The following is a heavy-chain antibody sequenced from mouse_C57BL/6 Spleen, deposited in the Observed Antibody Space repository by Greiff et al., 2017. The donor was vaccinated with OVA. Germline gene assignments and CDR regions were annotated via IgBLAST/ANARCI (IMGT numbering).Heavy chain of an antibody. V-gene: IGHV1-18*01. CDR3: ARWLLRGYYAMDY. D-gene: IGHD2-3*01. J-gene: IGHJ4*01. CDR2: INPNNGGT. CDR1: GYTFTDYN. Sequence: EVQVVESGPELVKPGASVKIPCKASGYTFTDYNMDWVKQSHGKSLEWIGDINPNNGGTIYNQKFKGKATLTVDKSSSTAYMELRSLTSEDTAVYYCARWLLRGYYAMDYWGQGTSVTVSS.